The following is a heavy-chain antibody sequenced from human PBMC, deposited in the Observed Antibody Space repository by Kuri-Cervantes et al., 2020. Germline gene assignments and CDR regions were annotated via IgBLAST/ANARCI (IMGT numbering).Heavy chain of an antibody. Sequence: SVKVSCKASGGTFSSYAISWVRQAPGQGLEWMGGIIPISGTANYAQKFQGRVTITADESTSTAYMELSSLRSEDTAVYYCARTDCSSTSCYFYYYYMDVWGKGTTVTVSS. CDR1: GGTFSSYA. J-gene: IGHJ6*03. CDR2: IIPISGTA. V-gene: IGHV1-69*13. D-gene: IGHD2-2*01. CDR3: ARTDCSSTSCYFYYYYMDV.